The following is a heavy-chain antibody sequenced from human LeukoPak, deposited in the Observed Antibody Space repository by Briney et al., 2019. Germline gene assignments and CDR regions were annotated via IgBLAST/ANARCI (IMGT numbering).Heavy chain of an antibody. CDR1: GFTFSTYS. Sequence: GGSLRLSCAASGFTFSTYSMNWVRQAPGKGLEWISYISSSRNTIYYADSVKGRFTISGDNAKNSLFLQMNSLRDEDTAVYYCATGEPGGALWGQGTQVTVSS. CDR2: ISSSRNTI. CDR3: ATGEPGGAL. V-gene: IGHV3-48*02. D-gene: IGHD1-26*01. J-gene: IGHJ4*02.